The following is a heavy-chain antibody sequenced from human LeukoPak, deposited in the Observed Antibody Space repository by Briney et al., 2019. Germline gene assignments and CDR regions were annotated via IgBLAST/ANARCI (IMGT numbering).Heavy chain of an antibody. J-gene: IGHJ4*02. Sequence: PGGSLRLSCAASGFTFSSYAMSWVRQAPGKGLEWVSAISGSGGSTYYADSVKGWFTISRDNSKNTLYLQMNSLRAEDTAVYYCAKYYSNSWHLFDYWGQGTLVTVSS. D-gene: IGHD6-13*01. CDR3: AKYYSNSWHLFDY. CDR1: GFTFSSYA. V-gene: IGHV3-23*01. CDR2: ISGSGGST.